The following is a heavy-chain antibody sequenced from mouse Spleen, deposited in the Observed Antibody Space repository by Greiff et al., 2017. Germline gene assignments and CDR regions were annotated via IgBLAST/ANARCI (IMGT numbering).Heavy chain of an antibody. V-gene: IGHV3-6*01. Sequence: EVQLQQSGPGLVKPSQSLSLTCSVTGYSITSGYYWNWIRQFPGNKLEWMGYISYDGSNNYNPSLKNRISITRDTSKNQFFLKLNSVTTEDTATYYCAGGSFMEGFDYWGQGTTLTVSS. J-gene: IGHJ2*01. CDR1: GYSITSGYY. D-gene: IGHD1-2*01. CDR2: ISYDGSN. CDR3: AGGSFMEGFDY.